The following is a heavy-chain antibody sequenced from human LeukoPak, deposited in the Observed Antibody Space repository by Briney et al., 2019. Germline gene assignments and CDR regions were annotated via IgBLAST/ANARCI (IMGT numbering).Heavy chain of an antibody. V-gene: IGHV3-74*01. CDR3: ARERVVVTAIEDCYYGMDV. CDR1: GFTFSSYW. D-gene: IGHD2-21*02. Sequence: PGGSLRLSCAASGFTFSSYWVHWVRQAPGKGLVWVSRINSDGSSTSYADSVKGRFTISRGNAKNTLYLQMNSLRAEDTAVYYCARERVVVTAIEDCYYGMDVWGQGTTVTVSS. CDR2: INSDGSST. J-gene: IGHJ6*02.